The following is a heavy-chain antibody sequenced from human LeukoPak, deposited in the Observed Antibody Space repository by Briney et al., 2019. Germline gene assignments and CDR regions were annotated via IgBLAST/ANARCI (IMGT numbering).Heavy chain of an antibody. CDR3: ARVPRSSGTYWLDPYYFDY. D-gene: IGHD1-26*01. J-gene: IGHJ4*02. Sequence: SGTLSLTCTVSGASINNYYWSWTRQPPGKGLEWIGYISYSGSTNYNPSLKSRVTISIDTSTKQFFLRLSSVTAADTAVYYCARVPRSSGTYWLDPYYFDYWGQGTLVTVSS. V-gene: IGHV4-59*01. CDR1: GASINNYY. CDR2: ISYSGST.